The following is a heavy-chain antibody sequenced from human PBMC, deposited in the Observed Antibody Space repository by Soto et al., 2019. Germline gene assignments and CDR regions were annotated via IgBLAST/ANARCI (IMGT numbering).Heavy chain of an antibody. D-gene: IGHD6-19*01. CDR2: IIPILGIA. V-gene: IGHV1-69*02. Sequence: QVQLVQSGAEVKKPGSSVKVSCKASGGTFSSYTISWVRQAPGQGLEWMGRIIPILGIANYAQKFQGRVTITADKSTSTAYMELSSLRSEDTAVYYCARGVAVAGHYYYYGMDVWSQGTTVTVSS. J-gene: IGHJ6*02. CDR1: GGTFSSYT. CDR3: ARGVAVAGHYYYYGMDV.